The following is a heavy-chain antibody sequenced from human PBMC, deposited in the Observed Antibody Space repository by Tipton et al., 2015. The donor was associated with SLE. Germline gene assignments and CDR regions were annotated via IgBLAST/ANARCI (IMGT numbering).Heavy chain of an antibody. D-gene: IGHD6-6*01. V-gene: IGHV4-34*01. CDR3: AREEAARIDP. CDR1: GGSFSGYY. Sequence: TLSLTCAVYGGSFSGYYWSWIRQPPGKGLEWIGEINHSGSTNYNPSLKSRATISVDTSKNQFSLKLSSVTAADTAVYYCAREEAARIDPWCQGTLVTVSS. CDR2: INHSGST. J-gene: IGHJ5*02.